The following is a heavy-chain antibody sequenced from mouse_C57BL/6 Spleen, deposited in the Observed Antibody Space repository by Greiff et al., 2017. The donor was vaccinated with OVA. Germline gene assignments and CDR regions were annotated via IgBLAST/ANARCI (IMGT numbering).Heavy chain of an antibody. CDR2: ISSGGSYT. Sequence: EVKVVESGGDLVKPGGSLKLSCAASGFTFSSYGMSWVRQTPDKRLEWVATISSGGSYTYYPDSVKGRFTISRDNAKNTLYLQMSSLKSEDTAMYYCARHEWEWFAYWGQGTLVTVSA. CDR3: ARHEWEWFAY. D-gene: IGHD1-3*01. V-gene: IGHV5-6*01. J-gene: IGHJ3*01. CDR1: GFTFSSYG.